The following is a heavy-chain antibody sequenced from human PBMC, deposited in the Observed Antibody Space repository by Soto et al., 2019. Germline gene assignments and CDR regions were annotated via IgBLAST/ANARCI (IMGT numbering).Heavy chain of an antibody. D-gene: IGHD3-3*01. Sequence: SETLSLTCTASGGSMSSYYWNWIRQPPGKGLESIGYIYASGNTNYNPSFKSRVAISIDTSKRQISLNLSSVTAADTAVYYCARDSVILRFLDPIEWFDPWGQGTLVTVSS. CDR2: IYASGNT. V-gene: IGHV4-59*12. J-gene: IGHJ5*02. CDR1: GGSMSSYY. CDR3: ARDSVILRFLDPIEWFDP.